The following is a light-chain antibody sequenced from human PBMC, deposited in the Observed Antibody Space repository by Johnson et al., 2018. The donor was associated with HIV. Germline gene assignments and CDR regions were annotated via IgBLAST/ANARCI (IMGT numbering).Light chain of an antibody. CDR1: SSNIGNNY. CDR2: DNN. Sequence: QSVLTQPPSVSAAPGQKVTIPCSGSSSNIGNNYVSWYQELPGTAPKLLIYDNNKRPSGIPDRFSGSKSGTSATLGITGLQTGDEAVYYCGIWESSLCAYVFGTGAKVTVL. J-gene: IGLJ1*01. V-gene: IGLV1-51*01. CDR3: GIWESSLCAYV.